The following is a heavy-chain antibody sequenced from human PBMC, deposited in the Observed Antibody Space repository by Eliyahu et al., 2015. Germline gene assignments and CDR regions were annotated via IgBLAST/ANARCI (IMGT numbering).Heavy chain of an antibody. V-gene: IGHV3-23*01. Sequence: EVQLLESGGGLEQPGGSRGXXCEASXXXFSSXAMSWVRQAPGKGLEWVSFITASGDYAYYADAVKGRFTISRDNSKNTLYLQMDSLKVEDSAIYYCVKDNGDYSNWFDPWGQGTLVTVSS. D-gene: IGHD4-17*01. J-gene: IGHJ5*02. CDR2: ITASGDYA. CDR1: XXXFSSXA. CDR3: VKDNGDYSNWFDP.